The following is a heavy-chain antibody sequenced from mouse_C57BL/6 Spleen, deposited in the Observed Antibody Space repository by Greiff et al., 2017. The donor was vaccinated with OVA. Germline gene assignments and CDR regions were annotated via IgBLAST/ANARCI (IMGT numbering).Heavy chain of an antibody. CDR1: GYTFTDYY. D-gene: IGHD2-4*01. Sequence: EVKLMESGPVLVKPGASVKMSCKASGYTFTDYYMNWVKQSHGKSLEWIGVINPYNGGTSYNQKFKGKATLTVDKSSSTAYMELNSLTSEDSAVYYCARPYDYGGYFDVWGTGTTVTVSS. CDR3: ARPYDYGGYFDV. CDR2: INPYNGGT. V-gene: IGHV1-19*01. J-gene: IGHJ1*03.